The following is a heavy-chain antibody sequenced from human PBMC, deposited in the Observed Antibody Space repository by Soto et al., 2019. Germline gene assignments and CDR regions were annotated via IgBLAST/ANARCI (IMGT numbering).Heavy chain of an antibody. J-gene: IGHJ6*02. CDR2: IYYNGNT. D-gene: IGHD5-18*01. V-gene: IGHV4-31*03. Sequence: PSETLSLTCSVSCASISSGGYYWSWLRQHPGKGLDWIGYIYYNGNTYNNPSIKSRVIILVDTSKNQFSLHLSSVTAADTAIYYCARDGYNYAGDVWGQGTTVTVSS. CDR3: ARDGYNYAGDV. CDR1: CASISSGGYY.